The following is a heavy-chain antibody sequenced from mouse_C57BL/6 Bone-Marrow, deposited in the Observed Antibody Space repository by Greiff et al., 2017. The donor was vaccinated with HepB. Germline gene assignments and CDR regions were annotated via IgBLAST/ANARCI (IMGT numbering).Heavy chain of an antibody. Sequence: QVQLQQSGAELARPGASVKLSCKASGYTFTSYGISWVKQRTGQGLEWIGEIYPRSGNTYYNEKFKGKATLTADKSSRTAYMELRSLTSEDSAVYFCARGDSNYYYFDYWGQGTTLTVSS. J-gene: IGHJ2*01. CDR1: GYTFTSYG. CDR3: ARGDSNYYYFDY. D-gene: IGHD2-5*01. CDR2: IYPRSGNT. V-gene: IGHV1-81*01.